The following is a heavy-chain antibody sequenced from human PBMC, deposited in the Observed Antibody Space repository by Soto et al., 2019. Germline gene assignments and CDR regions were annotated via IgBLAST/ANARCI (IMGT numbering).Heavy chain of an antibody. V-gene: IGHV1-69*01. J-gene: IGHJ6*02. Sequence: QVQLVQSGAEVKKPGSSVKVSCKASGGTFRRYIVSWVRQAPGQGLEWMGAFIPIFGESIYAQRFQGRVTMTADESTSTAYMELSSLRSEDTAVYYCAIDVYVDTPMESLSYFYSMDVWGQGTTVTVSS. CDR2: FIPIFGES. CDR1: GGTFRRYI. D-gene: IGHD5-18*01. CDR3: AIDVYVDTPMESLSYFYSMDV.